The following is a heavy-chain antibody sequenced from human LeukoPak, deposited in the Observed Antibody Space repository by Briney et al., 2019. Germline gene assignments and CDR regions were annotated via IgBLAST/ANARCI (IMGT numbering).Heavy chain of an antibody. J-gene: IGHJ4*02. D-gene: IGHD3-3*01. V-gene: IGHV1-2*02. CDR1: GYTFTGYY. CDR3: ARGVDFWSGYSITQFDY. CDR2: INPNSGGT. Sequence: AASVKVSCKASGYTFTGYYMHWVRQAPGQGLEWMGWINPNSGGTNYAQKFQGRVTMTRDTSISTAYMKLSRLRSDDTAVYYCARGVDFWSGYSITQFDYWGQGTLVTVSS.